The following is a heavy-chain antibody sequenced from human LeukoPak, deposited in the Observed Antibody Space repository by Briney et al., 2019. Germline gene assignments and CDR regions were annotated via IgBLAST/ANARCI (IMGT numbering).Heavy chain of an antibody. J-gene: IGHJ4*02. V-gene: IGHV5-51*01. D-gene: IGHD6-6*01. CDR1: GYSFTSYW. Sequence: GESLQISCKGSGYSFTSYWIGWVRQMPGKGLEWMGIIYPGDSDTRYSPSFQGQVTISADKSISTAYLQWSSLKASDTAMYYCARVGEAARLPTDYWGQGTLVTVSS. CDR2: IYPGDSDT. CDR3: ARVGEAARLPTDY.